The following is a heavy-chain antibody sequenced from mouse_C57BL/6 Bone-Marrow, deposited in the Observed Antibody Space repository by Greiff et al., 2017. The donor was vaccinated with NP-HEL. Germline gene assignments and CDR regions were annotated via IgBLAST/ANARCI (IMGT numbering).Heavy chain of an antibody. V-gene: IGHV1-82*01. CDR2: IYPGDGDT. J-gene: IGHJ3*01. Sequence: QVQLQQSGPELVKPGASVKISCKASGYAFSSSWMNWVKQRPGKGLEWIGRIYPGDGDTNYNGKFKGKATLTADKSSSTAYMQLSSLTSEDSAVYFCASLYYYGSSFAYWGQGTLVTVSA. D-gene: IGHD1-1*01. CDR3: ASLYYYGSSFAY. CDR1: GYAFSSSW.